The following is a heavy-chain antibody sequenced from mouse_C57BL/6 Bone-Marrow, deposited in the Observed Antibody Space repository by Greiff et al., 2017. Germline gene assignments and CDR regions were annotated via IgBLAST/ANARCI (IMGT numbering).Heavy chain of an antibody. CDR1: GYSITSGYY. CDR3: ASSPNYFDY. V-gene: IGHV3-6*01. Sequence: DVKLVESGPGLVKPSQSLSLPCSVPGYSITSGYYWNWIRQFPGNNLEWMGYISYDGSNKYNPSLKNRIAITRDTSKNQFFLKLNAVTTEYTATYYYASSPNYFDYWDQGHTLTVSS. CDR2: ISYDGSN. J-gene: IGHJ2*01.